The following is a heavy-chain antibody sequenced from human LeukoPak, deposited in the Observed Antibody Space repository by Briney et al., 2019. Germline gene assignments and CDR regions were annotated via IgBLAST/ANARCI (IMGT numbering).Heavy chain of an antibody. J-gene: IGHJ6*02. Sequence: ASVKASCKASGYTFTGYYMHWVRQAPGQGLEWMGWINPNSGGTNYAQKFQGRVTMTRDTSISTAYMELSRLRSDDTAVYYCARYSTVESHGSYYYGMDVWGQGTTVTVSS. CDR2: INPNSGGT. CDR3: ARYSTVESHGSYYYGMDV. V-gene: IGHV1-2*02. CDR1: GYTFTGYY. D-gene: IGHD4-11*01.